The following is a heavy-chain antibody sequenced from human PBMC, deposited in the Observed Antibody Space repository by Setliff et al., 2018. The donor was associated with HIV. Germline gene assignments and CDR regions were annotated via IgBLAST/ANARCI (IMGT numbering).Heavy chain of an antibody. CDR2: ITSYNGNT. CDR3: ARDLDILTGYYWGLDC. Sequence: ASVKVSCKASGYTFSNYGITWVRQAPGQGLEWMGWITSYNGNTNYAKKFKGRVTMTTDTSTSIAYMELKSLRSDDTAVYYCARDLDILTGYYWGLDCWGQGTLVTVSS. V-gene: IGHV1-18*01. J-gene: IGHJ4*02. CDR1: GYTFSNYG. D-gene: IGHD3-9*01.